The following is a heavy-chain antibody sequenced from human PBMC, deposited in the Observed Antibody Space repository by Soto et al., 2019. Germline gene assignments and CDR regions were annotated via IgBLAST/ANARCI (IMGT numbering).Heavy chain of an antibody. D-gene: IGHD6-13*01. J-gene: IGHJ4*02. Sequence: GXSLILSCAASGFTFSCYAMSCVRQAPGKGLEWVSAISGSGGSTYYADSVKGRFTISRDNSKNTLYLQMNSLRAEDTAVYYCAKDLQYSSTWFAGYWGQGTLVTVSS. CDR1: GFTFSCYA. CDR2: ISGSGGST. CDR3: AKDLQYSSTWFAGY. V-gene: IGHV3-23*01.